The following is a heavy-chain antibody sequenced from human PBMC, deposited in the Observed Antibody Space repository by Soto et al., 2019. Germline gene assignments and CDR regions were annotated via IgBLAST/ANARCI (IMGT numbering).Heavy chain of an antibody. CDR1: GFTVSSNY. D-gene: IGHD2-2*01. Sequence: EVQLVESGGGLVQPGGSLRLSCAASGFTVSSNYMSWVRQAPGKGLEWVSVIYSGGSTYYADSVKGRFTISRDNSKNTLYLQMNSLRAEDTAVYYCAREGCSSTRCYRKGHNWFDPWGQGTLVTVSS. V-gene: IGHV3-66*01. CDR2: IYSGGST. J-gene: IGHJ5*02. CDR3: AREGCSSTRCYRKGHNWFDP.